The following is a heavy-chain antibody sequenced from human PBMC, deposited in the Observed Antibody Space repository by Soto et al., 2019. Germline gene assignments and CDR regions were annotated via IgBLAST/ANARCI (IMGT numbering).Heavy chain of an antibody. CDR2: IDGSGGTT. J-gene: IGHJ5*02. D-gene: IGHD3-10*01. CDR3: AKNSGWFNP. CDR1: GFPFSSTH. V-gene: IGHV3-23*01. Sequence: PXGSRILTFAASGFPFSSTHMTWVRQAPGKGLDWVSTIDGSGGTTYYADSVKGRFTISRDNSMNTVYLQMNSLRADDTAIYYCAKNSGWFNPWGQGALVTVSS.